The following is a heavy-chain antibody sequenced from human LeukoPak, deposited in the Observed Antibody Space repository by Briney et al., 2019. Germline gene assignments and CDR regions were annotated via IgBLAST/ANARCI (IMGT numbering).Heavy chain of an antibody. D-gene: IGHD1-26*01. V-gene: IGHV3-48*03. CDR3: ARHLRVGATNWFDP. CDR1: GFTFSSYE. Sequence: GGSLRPSCAASGFTFSSYEMNWVRQAPGKGLEWVSYISSSGSTIYYADSVKGRFTISRDNAKNSLYLQMNSLRAEDTAVYYCARHLRVGATNWFDPWGQGTLVTVSS. J-gene: IGHJ5*02. CDR2: ISSSGSTI.